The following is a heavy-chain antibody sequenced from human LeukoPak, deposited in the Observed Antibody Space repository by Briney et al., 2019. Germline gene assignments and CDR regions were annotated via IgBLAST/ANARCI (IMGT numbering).Heavy chain of an antibody. CDR1: GGSFSVYY. Sequence: SETLSLTCAVYGGSFSVYYWSWIRQPPGKGLEWIGEISRGGSTNYSPSLKSRVTISLDTSKNQFSLKLSSVTAADTAVYYCARDDSSSSMFDYWGQGTLVTVSS. CDR2: ISRGGST. J-gene: IGHJ4*02. D-gene: IGHD6-6*01. CDR3: ARDDSSSSMFDY. V-gene: IGHV4-34*01.